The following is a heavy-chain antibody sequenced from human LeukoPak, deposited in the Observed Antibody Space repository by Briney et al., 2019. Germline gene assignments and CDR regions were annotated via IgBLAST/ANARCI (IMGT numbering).Heavy chain of an antibody. CDR2: LGDNDGRT. V-gene: IGHV3-23*01. CDR3: AKNGKDNYDMFFDY. CDR1: GFTFSNYA. J-gene: IGHJ4*02. D-gene: IGHD3-9*01. Sequence: GGSLRLSCTASGFTFSNYAMNWVRQAPGKGLEWVSALGDNDGRTFYADSVKGRFTISRDNSKNTLYLQMNSLRAEDTAIYYCAKNGKDNYDMFFDYWGQGTLVTVSS.